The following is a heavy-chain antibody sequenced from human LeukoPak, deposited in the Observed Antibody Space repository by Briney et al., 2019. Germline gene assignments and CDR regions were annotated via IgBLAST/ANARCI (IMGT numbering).Heavy chain of an antibody. CDR2: ISAYNGNT. J-gene: IGHJ4*02. Sequence: ASVKVSRKASGYTFTSYGISWVRQAPGQGLEWMGWISAYNGNTNYAQKLQGRVTMTTDTSTSTAYMELRSLRSDDTAVYYRARVGIAAAGTIDVDYWGQGTLVTVSS. D-gene: IGHD6-13*01. CDR1: GYTFTSYG. V-gene: IGHV1-18*01. CDR3: ARVGIAAAGTIDVDY.